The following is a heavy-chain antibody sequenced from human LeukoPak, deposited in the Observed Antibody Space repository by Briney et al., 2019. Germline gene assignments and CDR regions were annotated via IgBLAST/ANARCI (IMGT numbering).Heavy chain of an antibody. V-gene: IGHV3-74*01. Sequence: GGSLRLSCAASGFTVSSNYMSWVRQAPGKGQVWVSRINSDGSSTSYADSVKGRFTISRDNAKNTLYLQMNSLRAEDTAVYYCVTRLLDYWGQGTLVTVSS. CDR1: GFTVSSNY. D-gene: IGHD2-21*01. CDR3: VTRLLDY. J-gene: IGHJ4*02. CDR2: INSDGSST.